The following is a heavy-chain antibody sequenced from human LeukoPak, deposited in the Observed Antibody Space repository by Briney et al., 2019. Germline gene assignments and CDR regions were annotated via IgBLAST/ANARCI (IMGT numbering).Heavy chain of an antibody. CDR2: ISGSGGST. D-gene: IGHD4-17*01. J-gene: IGHJ5*02. CDR3: ATNYGDYVNWFDP. V-gene: IGHV3-23*01. Sequence: GGSLRLSCAASGFTFSSYAMSWVRQAPGKGLEWVSAISGSGGSTFYADSVKGRFTIYRDNSKNTVSLQMNSLRAEDTAIYYCATNYGDYVNWFDPWGQGTLVAVSS. CDR1: GFTFSSYA.